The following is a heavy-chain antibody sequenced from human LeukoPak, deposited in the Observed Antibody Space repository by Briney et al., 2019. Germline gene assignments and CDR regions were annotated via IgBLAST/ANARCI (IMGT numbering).Heavy chain of an antibody. V-gene: IGHV3-23*01. Sequence: GGSLRLSCAASGFTFSSYAMSWVGQAPGKGLEWVSAISGSGVSTYYADSVKGRFTISRDNSKNTLYLQMNSLRAEDTAVYYCANLEGAYAFDIWGQGTMVTVSS. CDR1: GFTFSSYA. CDR2: ISGSGVST. CDR3: ANLEGAYAFDI. D-gene: IGHD4/OR15-4a*01. J-gene: IGHJ3*02.